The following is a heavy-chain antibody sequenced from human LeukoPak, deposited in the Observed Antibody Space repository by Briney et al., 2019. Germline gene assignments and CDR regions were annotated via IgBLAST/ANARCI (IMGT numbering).Heavy chain of an antibody. CDR2: IYYSGST. J-gene: IGHJ4*02. V-gene: IGHV4-39*01. D-gene: IGHD6-13*01. Sequence: SETLSLTCTVSGGSISSSSYYWGWIRQPPGKGLEWIGSIYYSGSTYYNPSLKSRVTICVDTSKNQFSLKLSSVTAADTAVYYCARQTIAAGGYWGQGTLVTVSS. CDR1: GGSISSSSYY. CDR3: ARQTIAAGGY.